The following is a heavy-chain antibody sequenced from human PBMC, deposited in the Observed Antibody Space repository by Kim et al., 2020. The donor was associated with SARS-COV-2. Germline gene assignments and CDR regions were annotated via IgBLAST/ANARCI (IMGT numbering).Heavy chain of an antibody. J-gene: IGHJ4*02. CDR1: GFDFSRFY. CDR2: ITSGGGTT. V-gene: IGHV3-11*01. Sequence: GGSLRLSCAASGFDFSRFYMTWIRQSPGKGLEWISYITSGGGTTYYADSVKGRFTISRDNADSSLYLQMRDLRVEDSAIYYCARGGALTVFADYWGQGTL. CDR3: ARGGALTVFADY. D-gene: IGHD1-26*01.